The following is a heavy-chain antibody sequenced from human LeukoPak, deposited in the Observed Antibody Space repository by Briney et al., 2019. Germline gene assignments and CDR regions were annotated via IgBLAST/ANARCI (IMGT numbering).Heavy chain of an antibody. CDR1: GGSLIPYY. D-gene: IGHD1-26*01. CDR3: ARVDSGTYYMPFDY. CDR2: IYHSGTT. J-gene: IGHJ4*02. V-gene: IGHV4-59*01. Sequence: PSETLSLTCTVSGGSLIPYYWSWIRQPPGKGLEWIGYIYHSGTTNYSPPLKGRATLSVDTSKNQISLRLSSVTAADTAVYFCARVDSGTYYMPFDYWGQGSLVTVSS.